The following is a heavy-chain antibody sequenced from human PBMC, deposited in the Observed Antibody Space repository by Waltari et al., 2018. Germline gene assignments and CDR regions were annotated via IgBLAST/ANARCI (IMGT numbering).Heavy chain of an antibody. J-gene: IGHJ4*02. CDR3: ARDGRCSSTSCYTGLDY. D-gene: IGHD2-2*02. CDR1: GFTFSSYG. CDR2: IWYDGSNK. V-gene: IGHV3-33*01. Sequence: QVQLVESGGGVVQPGRSLRLSCAASGFTFSSYGMHWVRQAPGRGLEWVGVIWYDGSNKYYADSVKGRFTISRDNSKNTLYPQMNSLRAEDTAVYYCARDGRCSSTSCYTGLDYWGQGTLVTVSS.